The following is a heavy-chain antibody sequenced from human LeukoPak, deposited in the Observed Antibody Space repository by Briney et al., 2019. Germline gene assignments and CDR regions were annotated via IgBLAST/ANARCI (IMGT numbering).Heavy chain of an antibody. D-gene: IGHD4-17*01. CDR2: ISSSSSTI. J-gene: IGHJ4*02. CDR1: GFTFSSYS. Sequence: GGSLRLSCAASGFTFSSYSMNWVRQAPGKGLEWVSYISSSSSTIYYADSVKGRFTISRDNAKNSLYLQMNSLRAEDTAVYYCARDLGGGRTTVTTPGYWGQGTLVTVSS. CDR3: ARDLGGGRTTVTTPGY. V-gene: IGHV3-48*04.